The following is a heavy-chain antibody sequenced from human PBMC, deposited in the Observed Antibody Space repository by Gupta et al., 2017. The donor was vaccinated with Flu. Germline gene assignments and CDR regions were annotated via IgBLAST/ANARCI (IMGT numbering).Heavy chain of an antibody. CDR2: ITTTGKTT. CDR1: GFSFISYE. CDR3: VRQIPYYYEGSGKAVYFDC. D-gene: IGHD3-22*01. V-gene: IGHV3-48*03. Sequence: EVQLVESGGDLVQPGGSLRISCVASGFSFISYEMNWVRRAPGKGLEWLSHITTTGKTTHYAESVEGRFIISRDNAKKALYLQMNSLRGEDTAVYYCVRQIPYYYEGSGKAVYFDCWGQGTLVTVSS. J-gene: IGHJ4*02.